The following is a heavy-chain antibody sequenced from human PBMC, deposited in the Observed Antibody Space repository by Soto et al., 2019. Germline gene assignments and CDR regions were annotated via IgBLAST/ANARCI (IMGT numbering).Heavy chain of an antibody. CDR3: ARGFTGSAGRFDH. Sequence: PXESLKISCRGCGYKFSTYWIAWVRQMPGRGLEWMGIIYPGDSETIYSSSFRGHVTISADKSLNTAYLQWDSLTASDSAIYFCARGFTGSAGRFDHWGQGTVVTVSS. V-gene: IGHV5-51*01. CDR1: GYKFSTYW. J-gene: IGHJ5*02. CDR2: IYPGDSET. D-gene: IGHD6-25*01.